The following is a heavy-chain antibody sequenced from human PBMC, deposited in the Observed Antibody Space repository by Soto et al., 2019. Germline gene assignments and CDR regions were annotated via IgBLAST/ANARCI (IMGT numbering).Heavy chain of an antibody. CDR3: ARDQRYSNYSPVYYYYGMDV. V-gene: IGHV6-1*01. J-gene: IGHJ6*02. CDR2: TYYRSKWYN. Sequence: PSQTLSLTCAISGDSVSSNSAAWNWIRQSPSRGLEWLGRTYYRSKWYNDYAVSVKSRITINPDTSKNQFSLQLNSVTPEDTAVYYCARDQRYSNYSPVYYYYGMDVWGQGTTVTVS. CDR1: GDSVSSNSAA. D-gene: IGHD4-4*01.